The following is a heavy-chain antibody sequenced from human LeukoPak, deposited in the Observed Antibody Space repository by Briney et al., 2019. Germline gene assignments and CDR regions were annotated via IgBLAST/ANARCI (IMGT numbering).Heavy chain of an antibody. Sequence: SETLSLTCTVSGGSISSGGYYWSWIRQPPGKGLEWIGYIYYSGSTNYNPSLKSRVTISVDTSKNQFSLKLSSVTAADTAVYYCARARRDGYSNWGQGTLVTVSS. CDR2: IYYSGST. CDR3: ARARRDGYSN. J-gene: IGHJ4*02. CDR1: GGSISSGGYY. V-gene: IGHV4-61*08. D-gene: IGHD5-24*01.